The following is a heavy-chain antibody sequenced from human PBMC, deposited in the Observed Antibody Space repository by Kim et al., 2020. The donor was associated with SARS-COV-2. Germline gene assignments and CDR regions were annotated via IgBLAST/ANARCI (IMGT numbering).Heavy chain of an antibody. D-gene: IGHD3-10*01. Sequence: ADCVKGRCTISRDNAKNTLYLQMNSLGAENTAVYYCASLHLTIVRGAQGYWGQGTLVTVSS. V-gene: IGHV3-74*01. J-gene: IGHJ4*02. CDR3: ASLHLTIVRGAQGY.